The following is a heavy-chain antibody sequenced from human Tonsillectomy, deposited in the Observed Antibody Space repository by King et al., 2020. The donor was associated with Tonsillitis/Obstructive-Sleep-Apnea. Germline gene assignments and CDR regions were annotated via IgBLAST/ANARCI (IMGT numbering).Heavy chain of an antibody. V-gene: IGHV4-39*01. CDR3: ARGLYSSGWRYFDY. CDR1: SGSISSSSYY. D-gene: IGHD6-19*01. CDR2: IYYSGST. J-gene: IGHJ4*02. Sequence: QLQESGPGLVKPSETLSLTCTVSSGSISSSSYYWGWIRQPPGKGLEWIGDIYYSGSTYYNPSLKSRVTMSVDTSKHQFSLKLSSVTAADTAVYYCARGLYSSGWRYFDYWGQGTLVTVSS.